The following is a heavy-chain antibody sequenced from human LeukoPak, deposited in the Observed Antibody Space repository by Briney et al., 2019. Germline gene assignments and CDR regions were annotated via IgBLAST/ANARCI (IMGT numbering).Heavy chain of an antibody. V-gene: IGHV4-34*01. Sequence: SETLSLTCAVYGGSFSGYYWSWIRQPPGKGLEWIGEINHSGSTNYNPSLKSRVTISVDTSKNQFSLKLRSVTAADTAVYYCARVSGYDWESFYDYWGQGTLATVSS. CDR3: ARVSGYDWESFYDY. CDR2: INHSGST. J-gene: IGHJ4*02. D-gene: IGHD5-12*01. CDR1: GGSFSGYY.